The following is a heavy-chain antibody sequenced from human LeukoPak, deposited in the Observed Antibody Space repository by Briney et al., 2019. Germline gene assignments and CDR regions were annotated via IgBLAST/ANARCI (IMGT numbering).Heavy chain of an antibody. CDR3: ARDSSYYDSSGYYSNYFDY. J-gene: IGHJ4*02. D-gene: IGHD3-22*01. Sequence: ASVKVSCEASGGTFSSYAISWVRQAPGQGLEWMGWISAYNGNTNYAQKLQGRVTMTTDTSTSTAYMELRSLRSDDTAVYYCARDSSYYDSSGYYSNYFDYWGQGTLVTVSS. CDR2: ISAYNGNT. V-gene: IGHV1-18*01. CDR1: GGTFSSYA.